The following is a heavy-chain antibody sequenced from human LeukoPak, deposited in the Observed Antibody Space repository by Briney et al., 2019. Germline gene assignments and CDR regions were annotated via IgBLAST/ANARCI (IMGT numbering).Heavy chain of an antibody. CDR2: IYYSGST. D-gene: IGHD6-19*01. CDR1: GGSISSSSYY. Sequence: SETLSLTCTVSGGSISSSSYYWGWIRQPPGKGREWIGSIYYSGSTYYNPSLKSRVTISVHTPNNHSSLHLASFTDADSAGYVWGRTGAGSGWSPCFDYWGQGTLVTVS. V-gene: IGHV4-39*02. J-gene: IGHJ4*02. CDR3: GRTGAGSGWSPCFDY.